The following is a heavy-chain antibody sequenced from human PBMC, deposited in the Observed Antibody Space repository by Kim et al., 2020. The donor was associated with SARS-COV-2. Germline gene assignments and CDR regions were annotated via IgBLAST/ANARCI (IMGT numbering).Heavy chain of an antibody. V-gene: IGHV4-39*01. D-gene: IGHD2-2*01. Sequence: YSHPPPKGRVTLSLDQSKNQFSLTLSSVTAADTAVYYCARVSSFYYGVDVWGQGTTVTVSS. J-gene: IGHJ6*02. CDR3: ARVSSFYYGVDV.